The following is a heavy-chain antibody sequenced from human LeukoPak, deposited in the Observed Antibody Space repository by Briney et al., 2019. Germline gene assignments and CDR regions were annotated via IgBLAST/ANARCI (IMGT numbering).Heavy chain of an antibody. CDR1: GYTLTELS. CDR2: FDPEDGET. Sequence: ASVEVSCKVSGYTLTELSMHWVRQAPGKGLGWMGGFDPEDGETIYAQKFQGRVTMTEDTSTDTAYMELSSLRSEDTAVYYCATERAQLPRNYYYYGMDVWGKGTTVTVSS. V-gene: IGHV1-24*01. CDR3: ATERAQLPRNYYYYGMDV. J-gene: IGHJ6*04. D-gene: IGHD2-2*01.